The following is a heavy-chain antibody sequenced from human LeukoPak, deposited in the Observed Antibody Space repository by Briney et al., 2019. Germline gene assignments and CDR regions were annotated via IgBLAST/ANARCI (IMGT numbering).Heavy chain of an antibody. Sequence: GGSLRLSCAASGFTFSSYAMHWVRQAPGKGLEWVAVISYDGSNKYYADSVKGRFTISRDNSKNTLYLQMNSLRAEDTAVYYCARDRTRGAYYYGMDLWGQGTTVTVSS. V-gene: IGHV3-30-3*01. CDR2: ISYDGSNK. CDR1: GFTFSSYA. CDR3: ARDRTRGAYYYGMDL. D-gene: IGHD3-10*01. J-gene: IGHJ6*02.